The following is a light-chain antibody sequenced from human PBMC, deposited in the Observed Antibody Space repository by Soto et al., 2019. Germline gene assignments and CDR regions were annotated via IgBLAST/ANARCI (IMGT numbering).Light chain of an antibody. CDR1: QSINTK. Sequence: DIQMTQSPSSLSASVGDRVTITCRASQSINTKLNWYQQKPGKVPNLLIYAASSLQTGVPSRFSGSGSGTDFTLTISSLQPEDFPTYYCQQSYKSPPTFGPGTKVDIK. CDR3: QQSYKSPPT. J-gene: IGKJ1*01. CDR2: AAS. V-gene: IGKV1-39*01.